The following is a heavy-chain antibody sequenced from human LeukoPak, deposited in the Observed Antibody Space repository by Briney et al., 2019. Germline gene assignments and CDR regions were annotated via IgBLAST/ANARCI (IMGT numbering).Heavy chain of an antibody. J-gene: IGHJ2*01. CDR2: INPGGGST. Sequence: GASVKVSCKASGYTFTSYYMHWVRQAPGQGLEWMGIINPGGGSTSYAQKFQGRVTMTRDTSTSTVYMELSSLRSEDTAVYYCARDKVAQSPYWYFDLWGRGTLVTVSS. D-gene: IGHD5-12*01. CDR1: GYTFTSYY. CDR3: ARDKVAQSPYWYFDL. V-gene: IGHV1-46*01.